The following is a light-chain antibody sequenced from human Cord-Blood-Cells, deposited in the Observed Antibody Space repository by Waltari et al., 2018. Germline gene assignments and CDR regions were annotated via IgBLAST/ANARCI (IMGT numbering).Light chain of an antibody. V-gene: IGLV2-23*02. J-gene: IGLJ3*02. CDR2: EVS. CDR1: SSDVGSYTL. CDR3: CSYAGSSTWV. Sequence: QSALTQPASVSGSPGQSIPISCTGTSSDVGSYTLVSWYQQHPGKAPKLMIYEVSKRPSGVSNRFSGSNSGNTASLTISGLQAEDEADYYCCSYAGSSTWVFGGGTKLTVL.